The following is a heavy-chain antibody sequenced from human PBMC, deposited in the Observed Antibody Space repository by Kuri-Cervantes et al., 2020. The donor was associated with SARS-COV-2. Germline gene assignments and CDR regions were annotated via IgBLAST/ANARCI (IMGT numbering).Heavy chain of an antibody. CDR3: ARGLEGYCSSTSCLRRGGNYYYYMDV. CDR2: INHSGST. D-gene: IGHD2-2*01. J-gene: IGHJ6*03. Sequence: GSLRLSCAVYGGSFSGYYWSWIRQPPGKGLEWIGEINHSGSTNHNPSLKSRVTISVDTSKNQFSLKLGSVTAADTAVYYCARGLEGYCSSTSCLRRGGNYYYYMDVWGKGTTVTVSS. V-gene: IGHV4-34*01. CDR1: GGSFSGYY.